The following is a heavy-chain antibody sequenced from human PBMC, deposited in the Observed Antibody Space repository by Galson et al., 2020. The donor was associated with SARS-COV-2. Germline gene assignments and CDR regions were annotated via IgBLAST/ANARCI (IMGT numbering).Heavy chain of an antibody. Sequence: ESGPTLVKPTQTLTLTCTFSGFSLTTSGMCVNWTRQPPGKALEWLARIDWDGDKYYSTSLKTRLTISKDTSKNQVVLTMTDMDPVDTATYYCARIDSSGCRGNYWGQGTPVTVSS. CDR3: ARIDSSGCRGNY. CDR1: GFSLTTSGMC. D-gene: IGHD6-19*01. J-gene: IGHJ4*02. V-gene: IGHV2-70*11. CDR2: IDWDGDK.